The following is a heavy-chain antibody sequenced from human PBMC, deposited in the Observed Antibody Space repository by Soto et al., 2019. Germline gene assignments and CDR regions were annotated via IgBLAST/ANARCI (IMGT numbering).Heavy chain of an antibody. D-gene: IGHD3-22*01. CDR1: GFTFSSYS. V-gene: IGHV3-21*01. CDR3: ARGPGVITMKLNDY. Sequence: LRLSCAASGFTFSSYSMNWVRQAPGKGLEWVSSISSSSSYIYYADSVKGRFTISRDNAKNSLYLQMNSLRAEDTAVYYCARGPGVITMKLNDYWGQGTLVTVSS. J-gene: IGHJ4*02. CDR2: ISSSSSYI.